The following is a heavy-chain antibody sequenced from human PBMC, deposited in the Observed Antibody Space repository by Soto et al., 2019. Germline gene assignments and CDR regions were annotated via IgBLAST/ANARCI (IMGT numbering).Heavy chain of an antibody. CDR1: GGSISSGDHY. CDR3: ATYDDNSGPTFDY. V-gene: IGHV4-30-4*01. D-gene: IGHD3-22*01. CDR2: IYYSGTT. Sequence: SETLSLTCTVSGGSISSGDHYWSWVRQPPGKGLEWIAYIYYSGTTYYNPSLKSRVTMSVDTSKNQFSLNLSSVTAADTAVYYCATYDDNSGPTFDYWGQGTLVTVSS. J-gene: IGHJ4*02.